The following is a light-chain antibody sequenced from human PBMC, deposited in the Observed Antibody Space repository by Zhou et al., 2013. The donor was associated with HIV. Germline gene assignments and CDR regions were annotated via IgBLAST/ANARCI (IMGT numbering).Light chain of an antibody. V-gene: IGKV3-20*01. J-gene: IGKJ1*01. Sequence: EVVLTQSPTTLSLSPGERATLSCRASQSVGSSQLAWYQQKPGQAPRLLMYDASSRATGIPDRFRGSGSGTDFTLTISRLEPEDFAVYYCQQYGSSPLFGQGTKVEIK. CDR2: DAS. CDR3: QQYGSSPL. CDR1: QSVGSSQ.